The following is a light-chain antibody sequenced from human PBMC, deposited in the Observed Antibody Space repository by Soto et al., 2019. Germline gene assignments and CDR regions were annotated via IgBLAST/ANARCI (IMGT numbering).Light chain of an antibody. CDR1: QVISNY. J-gene: IGKJ5*01. CDR3: QQLNSYVT. CDR2: AAS. Sequence: DIRLTQSPSFLSASVGDRVTNTCRASQVISNYFAWYQQKPGKAPKLLIYAASTLQNGVPSRFSGSGSGTEFTLTISSLQPEDFATYYCQQLNSYVTFGQGTRLEIK. V-gene: IGKV1-9*01.